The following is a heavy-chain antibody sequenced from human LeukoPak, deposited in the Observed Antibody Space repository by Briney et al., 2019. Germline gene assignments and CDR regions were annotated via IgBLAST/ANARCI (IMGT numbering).Heavy chain of an antibody. Sequence: SETLSLTCAVYGGSFSGYYWSWIRQPPGKGLEWIGEINHSGSTNYNPSLKSRVTISVDTSKNQFSLKLSSVTAADTAVYFCARVGDEDDYVWGSFGYTNYYYYGMGVWGQGTTVTVSS. CDR1: GGSFSGYY. CDR2: INHSGST. V-gene: IGHV4-34*01. CDR3: ARVGDEDDYVWGSFGYTNYYYYGMGV. J-gene: IGHJ6*02. D-gene: IGHD3-16*01.